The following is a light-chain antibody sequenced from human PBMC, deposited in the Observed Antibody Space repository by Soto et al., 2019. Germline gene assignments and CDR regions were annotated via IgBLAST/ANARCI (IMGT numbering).Light chain of an antibody. CDR1: QDVSQW. Sequence: DIQMTQSPSTLSASVGDRVIITCRASQDVSQWLAWYQQKPGKAPKPLIYKASQLESGVPSRFSGRGSWTEFTLTIRDLQPDDFATYFCQQYDSDSYTFGQGTKLDIK. J-gene: IGKJ2*01. CDR2: KAS. V-gene: IGKV1-5*03. CDR3: QQYDSDSYT.